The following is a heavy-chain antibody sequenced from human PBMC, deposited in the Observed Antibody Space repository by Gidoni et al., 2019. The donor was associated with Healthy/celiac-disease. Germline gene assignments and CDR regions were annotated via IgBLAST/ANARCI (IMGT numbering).Heavy chain of an antibody. Sequence: QVQLVQSGAEVKKPGASVKVSCKASGYTFTSYAMHWVRQAPGQRLEWMGWINAGNGNTKYSQKFQGRVTITRDTSASTAYMELSSLRSEDTAVYYCARGGYCTNGVCQSGFDYWGQGTLVTVSS. V-gene: IGHV1-3*01. CDR2: INAGNGNT. D-gene: IGHD2-8*01. CDR3: ARGGYCTNGVCQSGFDY. J-gene: IGHJ4*02. CDR1: GYTFTSYA.